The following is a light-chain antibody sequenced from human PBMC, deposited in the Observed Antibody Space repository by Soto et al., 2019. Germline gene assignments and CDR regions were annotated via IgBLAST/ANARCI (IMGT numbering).Light chain of an antibody. CDR3: QQYNGSPWT. CDR2: KAS. CDR1: QSISSW. Sequence: DIQMTQSPSTLSASVGDRVTITCRASQSISSWLAWYTQKPGKAPNLLIYKASSLERGVPSRFSGSGSGTEFTLTISCLQLDDFATYYCQQYNGSPWTFGQGTKVDSK. J-gene: IGKJ1*01. V-gene: IGKV1-5*03.